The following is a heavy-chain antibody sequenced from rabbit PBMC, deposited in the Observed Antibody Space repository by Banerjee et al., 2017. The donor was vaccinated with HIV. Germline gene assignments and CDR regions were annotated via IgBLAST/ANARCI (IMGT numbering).Heavy chain of an antibody. Sequence: QSLEESGGDLVKPGASLTLTCTASGFSFSSSYWICWVRQAPGKGLEWIACIYAGSSGSTYYASWAKGRFTISKTSSTTVTLQMTSLTAADTATYFCARSPYVSGIGAYYFNLWGPGTLVTVS. CDR3: ARSPYVSGIGAYYFNL. J-gene: IGHJ4*01. CDR2: IYAGSSGST. D-gene: IGHD1-1*01. CDR1: GFSFSSSYW. V-gene: IGHV1S40*01.